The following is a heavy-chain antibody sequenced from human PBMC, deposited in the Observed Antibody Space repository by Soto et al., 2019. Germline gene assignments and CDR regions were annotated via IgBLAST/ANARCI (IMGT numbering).Heavy chain of an antibody. V-gene: IGHV3-23*01. D-gene: IGHD1-26*01. CDR1: GFTFRTYA. CDR3: AKDLRPDGRYDLDY. CDR2: MVGDGSSW. Sequence: EVQLLESGGGLAQPGGSLRLSCAASGFTFRTYAMNWVRQAPGKGLEWVSVMVGDGSSWDYADSVRGRFTISRDNSKNTLYLQMNSLRAEDTAVYYCAKDLRPDGRYDLDYWGQGILVTDSS. J-gene: IGHJ4*02.